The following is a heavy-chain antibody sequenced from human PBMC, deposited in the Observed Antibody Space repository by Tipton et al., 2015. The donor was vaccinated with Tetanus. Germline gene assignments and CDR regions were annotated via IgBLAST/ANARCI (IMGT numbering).Heavy chain of an antibody. J-gene: IGHJ5*02. CDR3: ARDPGYTSGWGST. CDR2: INPNRGGT. CDR1: GYTFTGNY. V-gene: IGHV1-2*02. D-gene: IGHD6-25*01. Sequence: QSGAEVKRPGASVRVSCKASGYTFTGNYIHWVRRAPGQGLEWMGWINPNRGGTFYAQKFHGSGTMTRDTSSSTVYMELSRLRSDDTAVYCCARDPGYTSGWGSTWGQGSLVTVSS.